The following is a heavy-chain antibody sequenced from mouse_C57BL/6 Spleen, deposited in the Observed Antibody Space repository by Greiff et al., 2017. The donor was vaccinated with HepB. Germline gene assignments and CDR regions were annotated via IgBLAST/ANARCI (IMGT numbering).Heavy chain of an antibody. CDR1: GYTFTSYW. CDR2: IDPSDSYT. V-gene: IGHV1-50*01. J-gene: IGHJ2*01. CDR3: AKFNFDY. Sequence: QVHVKQSGAELVKPGASVKLSCKASGYTFTSYWMQWVKQRPGQGLEWIGEIDPSDSYTNYNQKFKGKATLTVDTSSSTAYMQLSSLTSEDSAVYYCAKFNFDYWGQGTTLTVSS.